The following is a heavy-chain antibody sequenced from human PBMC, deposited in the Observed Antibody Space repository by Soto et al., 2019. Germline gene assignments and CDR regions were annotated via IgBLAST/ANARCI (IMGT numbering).Heavy chain of an antibody. CDR2: IYYSGST. Sequence: QVQLQESGPGLVKPSETLSLTCTVSGGSVSSGSYYWSWIRQPPGKVLEWIGYIYYSGSTNYNPSLKSRVTISVDTSKNQFSLKLSSVTAADTAVYYCAGYCISTSCYHWFDPWGQGTLVTVSS. J-gene: IGHJ5*02. CDR1: GGSVSSGSYY. D-gene: IGHD2-2*01. V-gene: IGHV4-61*01. CDR3: AGYCISTSCYHWFDP.